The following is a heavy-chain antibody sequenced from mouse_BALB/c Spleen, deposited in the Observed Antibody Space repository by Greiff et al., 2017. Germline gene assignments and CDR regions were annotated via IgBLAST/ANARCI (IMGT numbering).Heavy chain of an antibody. CDR1: GYTFTNYW. CDR3: ARGYGYDVGVGLYYYAMDY. J-gene: IGHJ4*01. V-gene: IGHV1-63*02. D-gene: IGHD2-2*01. Sequence: VKLQQSGAELVRPGTSVKMSCKAAGYTFTNYWIGWVKQRPGHGLEWIGDIYPGGGYTNYNEKFKGKATLTADTSSSTAYMQLSSLTSEDSAIYYCARGYGYDVGVGLYYYAMDYWGQGTSVTVSS. CDR2: IYPGGGYT.